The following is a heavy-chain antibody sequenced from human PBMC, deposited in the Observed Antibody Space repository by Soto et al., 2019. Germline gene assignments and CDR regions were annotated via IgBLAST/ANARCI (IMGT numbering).Heavy chain of an antibody. V-gene: IGHV2-5*01. D-gene: IGHD1-7*01. Sequence: AATIENATRTLRVTVSFSGVSLGTTGVGVAWIRQPPGKALEWLALIYWNDDKRYSPSLKSRLTITKDTSKNQVVLTMTNMDPVDTATYYCTHSHIIETTSGYNWFDPWGQGTLVTVFS. CDR1: GVSLGTTGVG. CDR3: THSHIIETTSGYNWFDP. CDR2: IYWNDDK. J-gene: IGHJ5*02.